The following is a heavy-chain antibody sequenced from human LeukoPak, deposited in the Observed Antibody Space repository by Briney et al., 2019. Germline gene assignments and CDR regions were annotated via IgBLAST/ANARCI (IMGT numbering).Heavy chain of an antibody. CDR3: ARDESYSSDY. Sequence: GGSLRLSCAASGFTFSNYWMSWVRQAPGKGLEWVANIKHGGSEKYYVDSVKGRFTISRDNAKNSLYLQMSRLRAEDTAVYYCARDESYSSDYWGQGTLVTVSS. CDR1: GFTFSNYW. V-gene: IGHV3-7*05. D-gene: IGHD6-13*01. J-gene: IGHJ4*02. CDR2: IKHGGSEK.